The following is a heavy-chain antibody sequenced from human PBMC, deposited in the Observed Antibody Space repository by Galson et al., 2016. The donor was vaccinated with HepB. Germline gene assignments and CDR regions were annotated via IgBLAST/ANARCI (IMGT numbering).Heavy chain of an antibody. CDR1: GVSVSRSTYY. CDR2: MLHSGNT. CDR3: ARDEGYSYGSTPDY. J-gene: IGHJ4*02. V-gene: IGHV4-61*01. D-gene: IGHD5-18*01. Sequence: SETLSLTCTVSGVSVSRSTYYWSWIRQPPGKGLEWIGYMLHSGNTNYNPSLKSRVTMSVDTSKNQFSPNLSSVTAADTAVYYCARDEGYSYGSTPDYWGQGTLVTVSS.